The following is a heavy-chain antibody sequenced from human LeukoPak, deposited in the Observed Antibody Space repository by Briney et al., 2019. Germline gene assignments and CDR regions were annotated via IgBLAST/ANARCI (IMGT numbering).Heavy chain of an antibody. CDR3: ARGIIYLDY. D-gene: IGHD3-10*01. V-gene: IGHV3-53*04. CDR1: GFNVSSNY. Sequence: PGGSLGLSCEASGFNVSSNYMTWVRQAPGKGLEWVSLIYGDGTTDYADSVKGRFHISRHNSKNTLYLQMNSLRAEDTAVYYCARGIIYLDYWGQGTLVTVSS. CDR2: IYGDGTT. J-gene: IGHJ4*02.